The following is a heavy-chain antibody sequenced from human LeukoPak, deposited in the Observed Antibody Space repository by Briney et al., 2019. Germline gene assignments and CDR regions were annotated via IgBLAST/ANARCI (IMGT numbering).Heavy chain of an antibody. D-gene: IGHD3-22*01. CDR1: GFTFSTSI. J-gene: IGHJ4*02. V-gene: IGHV3-30*03. Sequence: PGGSLRLSCAASGFTFSTSIMHWVRQAPGKGLEWVAVISYDGNNKYYADSVKGRFTISRDDSKNTLYLQMNSLRAEDTAVYYCARALTYYYDSSGYSTTQWGQGTLVTVSS. CDR2: ISYDGNNK. CDR3: ARALTYYYDSSGYSTTQ.